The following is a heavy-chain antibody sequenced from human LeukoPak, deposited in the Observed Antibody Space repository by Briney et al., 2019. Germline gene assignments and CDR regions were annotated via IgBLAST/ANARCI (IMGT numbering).Heavy chain of an antibody. D-gene: IGHD3-10*01. Sequence: GGSLRLSCAASGFTFSSYEMNWVRQAPGKGLEWVSAISGSGGSTYYADSVKGRFTIFRDNSKNTLYLQTNSLRAEDTAVYYCAKTMVRGVRSIVPYFDYWGQGTLVTVSS. J-gene: IGHJ4*02. CDR1: GFTFSSYE. CDR3: AKTMVRGVRSIVPYFDY. CDR2: ISGSGGST. V-gene: IGHV3-23*01.